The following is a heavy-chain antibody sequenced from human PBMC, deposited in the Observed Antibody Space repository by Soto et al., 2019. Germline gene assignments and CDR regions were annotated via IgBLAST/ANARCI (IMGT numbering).Heavy chain of an antibody. CDR3: ARVVVAATEPIFDY. CDR2: IYYSGST. CDR1: GGSISSGGYY. Sequence: SETLSLTCTVSGGSISSGGYYWSWIRQHPGKGLEWIGYIYYSGSTYYNPSLKSRVTISVDTSKNQFSLKLSSVTAADTAVYYCARVVVAATEPIFDYWGQGTLVTVSS. V-gene: IGHV4-31*03. D-gene: IGHD2-15*01. J-gene: IGHJ4*02.